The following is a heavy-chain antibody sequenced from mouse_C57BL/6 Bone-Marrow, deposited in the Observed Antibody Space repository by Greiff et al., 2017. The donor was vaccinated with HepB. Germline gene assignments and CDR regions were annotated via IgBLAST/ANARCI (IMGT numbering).Heavy chain of an antibody. J-gene: IGHJ1*03. CDR1: GYTFTDYY. V-gene: IGHV1-26*01. Sequence: VQLQQSGPELVKPGASVKISCKASGYTFTDYYMNWVKQSHGKSLEWIGDINPNNGGTSYNQKFKGKATLTVDKSSSTAYMELRSLTSEDSAVYYCAIDYDWYFDVGGTGTTVTVSS. D-gene: IGHD2-4*01. CDR2: INPNNGGT. CDR3: AIDYDWYFDV.